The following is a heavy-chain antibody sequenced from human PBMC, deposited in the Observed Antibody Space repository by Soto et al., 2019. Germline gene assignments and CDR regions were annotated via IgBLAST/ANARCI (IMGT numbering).Heavy chain of an antibody. Sequence: ASVKVSCKASGYTFTSYAITWVRQAPGQGLEWMGWISGYNGNTKYAQKLQGRVTITRDMSTSTAYMELSSLRSEDTAVYYCAAGWLVRGVIITSGFDYWGQGTLVTVSS. D-gene: IGHD3-10*01. V-gene: IGHV1-18*04. CDR2: ISGYNGNT. J-gene: IGHJ4*02. CDR3: AAGWLVRGVIITSGFDY. CDR1: GYTFTSYA.